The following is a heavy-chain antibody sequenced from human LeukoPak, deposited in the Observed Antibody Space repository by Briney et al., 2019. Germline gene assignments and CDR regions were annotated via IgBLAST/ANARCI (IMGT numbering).Heavy chain of an antibody. V-gene: IGHV3-21*01. CDR3: ARKRETTVTKDYYYGMDV. CDR2: ISSSSSYI. D-gene: IGHD4-17*01. CDR1: GFTFSSYS. J-gene: IGHJ6*02. Sequence: GRSLRLSCAASGFTFSSYSMNWVRQAPGKGLEWVSSISSSSSYIYYADSVKGRFTISRDNAKNSLYLQMNSLRAEDTAVYYRARKRETTVTKDYYYGMDVWGQGTTVTVSS.